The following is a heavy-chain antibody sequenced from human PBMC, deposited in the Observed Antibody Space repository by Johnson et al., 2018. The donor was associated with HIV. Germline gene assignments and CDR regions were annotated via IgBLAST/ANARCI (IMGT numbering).Heavy chain of an antibody. Sequence: VQLLESGGGLVQPGGSLRLSCAASGFTFSSYWMIWVRQAPGKGLEWVANIKQDGSEKYYVDSVKGRFTISRDNAKNSLYLQMNSLGAEDTAVYYCARTRSGYYYDVFDIWGQGTMVTVSS. D-gene: IGHD3-22*01. CDR1: GFTFSSYW. CDR3: ARTRSGYYYDVFDI. J-gene: IGHJ3*02. V-gene: IGHV3-7*01. CDR2: IKQDGSEK.